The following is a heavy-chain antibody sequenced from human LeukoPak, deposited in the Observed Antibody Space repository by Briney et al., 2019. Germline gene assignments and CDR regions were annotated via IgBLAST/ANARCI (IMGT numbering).Heavy chain of an antibody. CDR3: ARVSRTGTTFW. Sequence: WETLSLTCAVYGGSFSGYYWRWIRQPTGKGLEWIGEINHSGSTNYNPSLKSRVTISVDTSKNQFSLKLSSVTAADTAVYYCARVSRTGTTFWWGQGTLVTVSS. J-gene: IGHJ4*02. D-gene: IGHD1-7*01. V-gene: IGHV4-34*01. CDR1: GGSFSGYY. CDR2: INHSGST.